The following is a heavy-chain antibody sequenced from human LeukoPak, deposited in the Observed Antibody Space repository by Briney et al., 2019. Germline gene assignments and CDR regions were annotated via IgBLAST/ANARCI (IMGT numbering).Heavy chain of an antibody. CDR2: IPYHGSYK. CDR3: AKVQVDSYGPDY. CDR1: GFTFSNYG. V-gene: IGHV3-30*02. D-gene: IGHD5-18*01. J-gene: IGHJ4*02. Sequence: PGGSLRLSCAASGFTFSNYGMHWVRQAPGKGLEWVAFIPYHGSYKYYADSVKGRFTISRDNSRNTLYLQTNSLRAEDTAVYYCAKVQVDSYGPDYWGQGTLVTVSS.